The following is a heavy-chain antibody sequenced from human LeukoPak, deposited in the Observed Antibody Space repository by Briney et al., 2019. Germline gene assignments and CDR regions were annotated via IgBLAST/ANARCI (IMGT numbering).Heavy chain of an antibody. Sequence: SETLSLTCTVSGGSISSSSYYWGWIRQPPGKGLEWIGSIYYSGSTYYNPSLKSRVTISVDTSKNQFSLKLSSVTAADTAVYYCARRYCSGGSCYWWYFDLWGRGTLVTVSS. CDR3: ARRYCSGGSCYWWYFDL. CDR1: GGSISSSSYY. D-gene: IGHD2-15*01. CDR2: IYYSGST. V-gene: IGHV4-39*01. J-gene: IGHJ2*01.